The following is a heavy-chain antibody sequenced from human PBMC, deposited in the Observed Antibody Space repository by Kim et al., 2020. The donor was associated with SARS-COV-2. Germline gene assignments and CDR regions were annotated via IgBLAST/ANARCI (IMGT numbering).Heavy chain of an antibody. CDR3: ARGPRPPRANNYYYYGMDV. J-gene: IGHJ6*02. Sequence: SETLSLTCAVYGGSFSGYYWSWIRQPPGKGLEWIGEINHSGSTNYNPSLKSRLTISVDTSKNQFSLKLSSVTAADTAVYYCARGPRPPRANNYYYYGMDVWGQGTTVTVSS. V-gene: IGHV4-34*01. CDR2: INHSGST. CDR1: GGSFSGYY.